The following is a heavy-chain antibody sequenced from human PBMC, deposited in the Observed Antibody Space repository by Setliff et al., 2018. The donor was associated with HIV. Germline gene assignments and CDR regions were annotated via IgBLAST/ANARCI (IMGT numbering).Heavy chain of an antibody. CDR1: GGSISSGSYY. J-gene: IGHJ6*03. D-gene: IGHD3-22*01. Sequence: PSETLSLTCTVSGGSISSGSYYWSWIRQPAGKRLEWIGRIYTSGSTNYNPSLKSRVTISVDTSKSQFSLKLRSVTAADTAVYYCARETYYYDNPQYYYYYMDVWGKGTTGTVSS. CDR2: IYTSGST. CDR3: ARETYYYDNPQYYYYYMDV. V-gene: IGHV4-61*02.